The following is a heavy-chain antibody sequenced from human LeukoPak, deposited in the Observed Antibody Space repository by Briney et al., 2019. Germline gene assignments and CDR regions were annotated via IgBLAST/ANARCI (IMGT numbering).Heavy chain of an antibody. J-gene: IGHJ4*02. Sequence: GGSLRLSCVASGFTFSSYWMHWVRHDPRKGLVWVSRISGDGRNINYADSVRGRFTISRDNAKNTLYLQMNSLRAEDTAVYYCARDAEDYWGQGTLVTVSS. CDR1: GFTFSSYW. V-gene: IGHV3-74*01. CDR3: ARDAEDY. CDR2: ISGDGRNI.